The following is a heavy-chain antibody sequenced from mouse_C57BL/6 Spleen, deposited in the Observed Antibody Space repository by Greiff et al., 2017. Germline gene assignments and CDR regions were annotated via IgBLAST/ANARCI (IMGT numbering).Heavy chain of an antibody. CDR3: ARDLGSSYDWDFDV. J-gene: IGHJ1*03. CDR1: GFTFSDYG. Sequence: EVQLVESGGGLVKPGGSLTLSCAASGFTFSDYGMHWVRQAPETGLEWVAYISSGGSTIYYAATVKGRFTSSRDNAKNTLVRQMTSLSSEDTAIYYCARDLGSSYDWDFDVWGTGTTVTVAA. V-gene: IGHV5-17*01. CDR2: ISSGGSTI. D-gene: IGHD1-1*01.